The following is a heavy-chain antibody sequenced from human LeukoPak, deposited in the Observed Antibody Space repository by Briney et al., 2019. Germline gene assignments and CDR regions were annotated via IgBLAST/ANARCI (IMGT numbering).Heavy chain of an antibody. Sequence: PSETLSLTCTVSGGSISSGSYYWSWIRQPAGKGLEWIGRIYTSGSTNYNPSLKSRVTISVDTSKNQFSLKLSSVTAADTAVYYCARQRREGDFWSGRWDGYYYMDVWGKGTTVTVSS. D-gene: IGHD3-3*01. CDR1: GGSISSGSYY. CDR2: IYTSGST. V-gene: IGHV4-61*02. J-gene: IGHJ6*03. CDR3: ARQRREGDFWSGRWDGYYYMDV.